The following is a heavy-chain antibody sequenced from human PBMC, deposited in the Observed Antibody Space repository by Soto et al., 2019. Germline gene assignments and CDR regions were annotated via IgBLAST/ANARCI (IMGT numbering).Heavy chain of an antibody. CDR1: TYSISSGYY. D-gene: IGHD3-22*01. V-gene: IGHV4-38-2*02. Sequence: SEILSLTCAVSTYSISSGYYWGWIRQPPGKGLEWIGSIYHSGSTYYNPSLKSRVTISVDTSKNQFSLKVNSVTAADTAVYYCARDFLSFDPWGQGTLVTVSS. J-gene: IGHJ5*02. CDR3: ARDFLSFDP. CDR2: IYHSGST.